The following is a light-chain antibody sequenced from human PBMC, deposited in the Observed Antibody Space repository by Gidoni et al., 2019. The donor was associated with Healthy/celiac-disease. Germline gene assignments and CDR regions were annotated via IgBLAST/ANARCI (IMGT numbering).Light chain of an antibody. V-gene: IGKV1-39*01. Sequence: DLQMTQSTSSLSASVGDRVTITCRASQSISSYLNWYQQKPGKAPKLLIYAASSLQSGVPSRFSGSGSGTDFTLTISSLQPEDFATYYCQQSDSTPPVTFGPGTKVDIK. CDR3: QQSDSTPPVT. J-gene: IGKJ3*01. CDR2: AAS. CDR1: QSISSY.